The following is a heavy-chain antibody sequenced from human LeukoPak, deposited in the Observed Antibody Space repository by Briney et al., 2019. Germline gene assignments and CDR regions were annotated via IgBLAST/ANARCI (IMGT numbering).Heavy chain of an antibody. CDR3: ARAGGVGATWWFDP. CDR2: IYYSGST. D-gene: IGHD1-26*01. Sequence: KASETLSLTCTVSGGSISSYYWSWIRQPPGKGLEWIGYIYYSGSTNYNPSLKSRVTISVDTSKNQFSLKLTSVTAADTAVYYCARAGGVGATWWFDPWGQGTLVTVSS. J-gene: IGHJ5*02. V-gene: IGHV4-59*12. CDR1: GGSISSYY.